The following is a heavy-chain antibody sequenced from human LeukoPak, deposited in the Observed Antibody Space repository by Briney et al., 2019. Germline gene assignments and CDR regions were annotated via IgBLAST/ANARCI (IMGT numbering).Heavy chain of an antibody. Sequence: GGSLRLSFAASGFTFSSYSMNWVRQAPGKGLEWVSSISSSSSYIYYADSVKGRFTISRDNAKNSLYLQMNSLRAEDTAVYYCARASGGGNGFDYWGQGTLVTVSS. CDR1: GFTFSSYS. J-gene: IGHJ4*02. D-gene: IGHD4-23*01. CDR2: ISSSSSYI. V-gene: IGHV3-21*01. CDR3: ARASGGGNGFDY.